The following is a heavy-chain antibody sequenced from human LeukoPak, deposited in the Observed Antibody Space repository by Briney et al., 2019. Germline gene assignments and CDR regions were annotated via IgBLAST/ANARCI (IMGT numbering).Heavy chain of an antibody. V-gene: IGHV3-7*01. CDR3: ARDSSPDSPTTYYDALDM. CDR1: GFSFRRFW. D-gene: IGHD1-1*01. J-gene: IGHJ3*02. CDR2: INGVGDGK. Sequence: HPGGSLRLSCAGSGFSFRRFWMTWVRQAPGRGLEWVANINGVGDGKRYADSVKDRFTISRDNARSLVFLQIHSLRDEDTALYYCARDSSPDSPTTYYDALDMWDQGTMVTVSS.